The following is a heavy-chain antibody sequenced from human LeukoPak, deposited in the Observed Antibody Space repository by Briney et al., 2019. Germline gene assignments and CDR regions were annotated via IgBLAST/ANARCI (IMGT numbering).Heavy chain of an antibody. CDR2: IYTSGSS. D-gene: IGHD4-23*01. J-gene: IGHJ4*02. V-gene: IGHV4-4*09. CDR3: ARQGRGYGGNSDY. CDR1: GGSISNYY. Sequence: PSETLSLTCTVSGGSISNYYWSWIRQPPGKGLEWIGFIYTSGSSDHNPSLKSRVTISLDTSKNQFSLKLSSVTAADTAVNYCARQGRGYGGNSDYWGQGTLVTVSS.